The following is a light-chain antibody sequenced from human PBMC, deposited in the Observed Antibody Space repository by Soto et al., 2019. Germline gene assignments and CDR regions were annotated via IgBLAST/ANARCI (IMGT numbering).Light chain of an antibody. J-gene: IGKJ1*01. V-gene: IGKV1-5*01. CDR3: QQFNRYSSWT. CDR1: QSISNL. CDR2: DAS. Sequence: DIQMTQSPSTLSASVGDRVTIACRASQSISNLLAWYQQRPGKAPQLLIYDASTLIRGVPSRFSGSGFGTEFTLTISSLQPDDFATYYCQQFNRYSSWTFGQGTKVEI.